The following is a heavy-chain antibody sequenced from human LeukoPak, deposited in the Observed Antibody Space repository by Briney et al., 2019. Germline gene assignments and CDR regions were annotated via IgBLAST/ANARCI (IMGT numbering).Heavy chain of an antibody. CDR1: GYTFTGYY. V-gene: IGHV1-2*02. CDR2: INPNSGGT. Sequence: GASVKVSCKASGYTFTGYYMHWVRQAPGQGLEWMGWINPNSGGTNYAQKFQGRVTMTRDTSISTDYMELSRLGSDDTAVYYCASENYYDSSGYYPPFDYWGQGTLVTVSS. CDR3: ASENYYDSSGYYPPFDY. J-gene: IGHJ4*02. D-gene: IGHD3-22*01.